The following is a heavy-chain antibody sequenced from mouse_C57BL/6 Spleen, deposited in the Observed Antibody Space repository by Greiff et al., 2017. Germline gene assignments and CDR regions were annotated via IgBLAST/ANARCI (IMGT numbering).Heavy chain of an antibody. D-gene: IGHD1-1*01. CDR2: IHPNSGST. CDR1: GYTFTSYW. V-gene: IGHV1-64*01. J-gene: IGHJ2*01. Sequence: VQLQQPGAELVKPGASVKLSCKASGYTFTSYWMHWVKQRPGQGLEWIGMIHPNSGSTNYNEKFKSKATLTVDKSSSTAYMQRSSLTSEDSAVYYCARSSITTGDYWGQGTTLTVSS. CDR3: ARSSITTGDY.